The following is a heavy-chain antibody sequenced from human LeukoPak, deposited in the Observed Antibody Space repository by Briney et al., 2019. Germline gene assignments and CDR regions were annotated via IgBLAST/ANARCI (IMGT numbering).Heavy chain of an antibody. D-gene: IGHD6-6*01. CDR2: ISGSGGST. CDR3: AKDPRFSSQFDY. CDR1: GFTFSSYA. V-gene: IGHV3-23*01. Sequence: GGSLRLSCAASGFTFSSYAMRWVRQAPGKGLEWVSAISGSGGSTYYADSVKGRFTISRDNSKNTLYLQMNSLRAEDTAVYYCAKDPRFSSQFDYWGQGTLVTVSS. J-gene: IGHJ4*02.